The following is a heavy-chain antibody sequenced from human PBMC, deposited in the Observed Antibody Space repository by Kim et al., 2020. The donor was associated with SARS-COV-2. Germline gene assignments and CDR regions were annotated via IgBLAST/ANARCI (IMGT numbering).Heavy chain of an antibody. J-gene: IGHJ4*02. CDR3: AGAWATVVACLDY. D-gene: IGHD2-15*01. V-gene: IGHV4-34*01. Sequence: YNPSLKSRGTISVDTSKQQFSLKLSSVTAADTAVYYCAGAWATVVACLDYWGQGTLVTVSS.